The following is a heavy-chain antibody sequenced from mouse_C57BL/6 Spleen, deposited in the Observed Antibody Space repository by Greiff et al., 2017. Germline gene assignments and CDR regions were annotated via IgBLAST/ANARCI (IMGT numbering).Heavy chain of an antibody. Sequence: EVKLVESGGGLVQSGRSLRLSCATSGFTFSDFYMEWVRQAPGKGLEWIAASRNKANDYTTEYSASVKGRFIVSRDTSQSILYLQMNALRAEDTAIYYFARDADDYDAPFAYWGQGTLVTVSA. CDR3: ARDADDYDAPFAY. CDR2: SRNKANDYTT. D-gene: IGHD2-4*01. V-gene: IGHV7-1*01. CDR1: GFTFSDFY. J-gene: IGHJ3*01.